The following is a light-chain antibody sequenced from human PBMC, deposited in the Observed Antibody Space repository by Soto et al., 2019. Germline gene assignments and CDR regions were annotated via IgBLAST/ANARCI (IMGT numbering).Light chain of an antibody. CDR3: QVWDTSSDHVV. V-gene: IGLV3-21*04. CDR1: NIRSKS. Sequence: SYELTQPPSVSVAPGETASVTCGGNNIRSKSVHWYQQKPGQAPVLVIYYDRERPSGIPERFSGSNSGNTATLTISRVEAGDEADYFCQVWDTSSDHVVFGGGTTLTVL. J-gene: IGLJ3*02. CDR2: YDR.